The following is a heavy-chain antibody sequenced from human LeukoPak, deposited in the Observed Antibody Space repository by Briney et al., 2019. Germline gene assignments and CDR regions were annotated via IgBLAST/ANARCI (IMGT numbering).Heavy chain of an antibody. Sequence: NPSETLSLTCAVYGGSFSGYYWSWIRQPPGKGLEWIGYIFYNEGTSYNPSLKSRVTISVDTSNNQLSLKVNSVTAADTAMYYCVKSNSRYQPWTLDIWGRGTMVTVSS. J-gene: IGHJ3*02. CDR1: GGSFSGYY. D-gene: IGHD2-2*01. CDR2: IFYNEGT. CDR3: VKSNSRYQPWTLDI. V-gene: IGHV4-59*01.